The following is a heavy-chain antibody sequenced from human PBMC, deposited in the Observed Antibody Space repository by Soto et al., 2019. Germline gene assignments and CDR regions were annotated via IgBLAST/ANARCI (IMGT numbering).Heavy chain of an antibody. CDR2: ISDNGGTT. J-gene: IGHJ4*02. CDR1: EFTFSNYA. CDR3: AKDPQQLLAYLDY. D-gene: IGHD6-13*01. V-gene: IGHV3-23*01. Sequence: PGGSVRLSCAASEFTFSNYAMSWVRQAPGKGLEWVSSISDNGGTTYYADSVKGRFTISRDNSKNTLYLQMNSLRAEDTAVYYCAKDPQQLLAYLDYWGQGTQVTVSS.